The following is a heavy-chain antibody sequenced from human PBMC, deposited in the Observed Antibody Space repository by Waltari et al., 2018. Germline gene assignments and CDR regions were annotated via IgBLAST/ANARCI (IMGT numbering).Heavy chain of an antibody. J-gene: IGHJ4*02. CDR2: MCGGT. CDR1: GFSFTSFT. V-gene: IGHV3-48*01. Sequence: EVLLVESGGGLVKPGGSLKLSCAASGFSFTSFTMNWVRQAPGKGSDCRAHMCGGTHDAEAVKGRFTISRDNAKNSLYLQMNSLRAEDTAVYYGVRDKDYSGYFWGQGSLGTISA. CDR3: VRDKDYSGYF. D-gene: IGHD3-16*01.